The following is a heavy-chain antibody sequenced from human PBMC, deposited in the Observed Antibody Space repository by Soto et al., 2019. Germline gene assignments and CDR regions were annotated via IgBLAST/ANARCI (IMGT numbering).Heavy chain of an antibody. D-gene: IGHD2-15*01. V-gene: IGHV4-30-4*02. J-gene: IGHJ3*01. CDR1: GGSMSSGIYY. CDR2: TSYSGTT. Sequence: SETLSLTCTVSGGSMSSGIYYWSWIRQPPGKGLECIGFTSYSGTTYYNTSLWSRVSMSVDTSKNQFSLKLNSVTAADTAVYFCASGSRSSTSDAFDVWGQGTMVTVSS. CDR3: ASGSRSSTSDAFDV.